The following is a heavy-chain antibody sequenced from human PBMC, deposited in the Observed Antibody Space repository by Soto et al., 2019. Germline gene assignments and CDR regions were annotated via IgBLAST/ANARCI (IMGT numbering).Heavy chain of an antibody. CDR3: ARGRIMEWLLFLD. V-gene: IGHV4-59*01. CDR2: IYYSGST. J-gene: IGHJ4*02. Sequence: SETLSLTCTVSGGSISSYYWSWIRQPPGKGLEWIGYIYYSGSTNYNPSLKSRVTISVDTSKNQFSLKLSSVTAADTAVYYCARGRIMEWLLFLDWGQGTLVTVSS. CDR1: GGSISSYY. D-gene: IGHD3-3*01.